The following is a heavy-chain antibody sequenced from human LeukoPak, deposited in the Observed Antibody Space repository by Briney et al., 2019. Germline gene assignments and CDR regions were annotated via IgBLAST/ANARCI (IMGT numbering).Heavy chain of an antibody. CDR1: GFTFSSYA. V-gene: IGHV3-23*01. CDR2: ISGSGGST. CDR3: AKCYFGWLFYFDY. D-gene: IGHD3-9*01. J-gene: IGHJ4*02. Sequence: GGSLRLSCAASGFTFSSYAMSWVRQAPGKGLEWVSSISGSGGSTYYADSVTGLFTISRDNSKNTLYLQMNTLRAEDTAVYYCAKCYFGWLFYFDYWGQGTLVTVSS.